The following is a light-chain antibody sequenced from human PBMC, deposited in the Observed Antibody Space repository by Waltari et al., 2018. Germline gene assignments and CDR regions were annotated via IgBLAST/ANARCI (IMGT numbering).Light chain of an antibody. CDR1: QSISSY. CDR2: GAS. J-gene: IGKJ1*01. CDR3: QQSYSTPQT. V-gene: IGKV1-39*01. Sequence: DIQMTQSPSSLSASVGDRVTITCRARQSISSYLNWDQQKPGKAPKLLIYGASSLQSGVPSRFSGSGSGTDFTLTISSLQPEDFATYYCQQSYSTPQTFGQGTKVEIK.